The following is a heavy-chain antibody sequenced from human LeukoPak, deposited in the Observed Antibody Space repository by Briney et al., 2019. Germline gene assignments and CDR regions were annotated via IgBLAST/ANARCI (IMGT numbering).Heavy chain of an antibody. V-gene: IGHV4-30-2*01. J-gene: IGHJ4*02. CDR2: IYHSGST. CDR1: GGSISSGGYS. D-gene: IGHD6-13*01. Sequence: SETLSLTCAVSGGSISSGGYSWSWIRQPPGKGQEWIGYIYHSGSTYYNPSLKSRVTISVDRSKNQFSLKLSSVTAADTAVYYCARGGGIAAAVNFDYWGQGTLVTVSS. CDR3: ARGGGIAAAVNFDY.